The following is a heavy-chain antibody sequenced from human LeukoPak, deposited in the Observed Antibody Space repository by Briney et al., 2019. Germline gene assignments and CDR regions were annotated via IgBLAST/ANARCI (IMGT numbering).Heavy chain of an antibody. CDR2: INPNSGGT. V-gene: IGHV1-2*02. CDR3: AREMLSSAYDILTGYYLKEEWALDY. D-gene: IGHD3-9*01. J-gene: IGHJ4*01. CDR1: GYTFTGYY. Sequence: ASVKVSCKASGYTFTGYYMHWVRQAPGQGLEWMGWINPNSGGTNYAQKFQGRVTMTRDTSISTAYMELSRLRSGDTAVYYCAREMLSSAYDILTGYYLKEEWALDYWGQEPWSPSPQ.